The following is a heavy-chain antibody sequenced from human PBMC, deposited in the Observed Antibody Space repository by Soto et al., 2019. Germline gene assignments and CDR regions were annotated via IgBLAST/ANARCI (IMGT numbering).Heavy chain of an antibody. CDR2: MSFEGTDK. CDR1: GFRFSDYG. D-gene: IGHD4-17*01. CDR3: AKDRRDGEYNSVYDF. J-gene: IGHJ4*02. Sequence: QVQLAESGGGVVQPGRSLRLSCIGSGFRFSDYGMHWVRQAPGKWLEWVAMMSFEGTDKYSADSVKGRFIISRDNSKNTLFLQMNRLRAGDTAVYYCAKDRRDGEYNSVYDFWGQGTLVTVSS. V-gene: IGHV3-30*18.